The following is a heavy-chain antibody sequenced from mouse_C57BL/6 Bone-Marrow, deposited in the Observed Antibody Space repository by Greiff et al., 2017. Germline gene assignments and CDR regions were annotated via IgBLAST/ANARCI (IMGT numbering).Heavy chain of an antibody. Sequence: EVQLQQSGAELVRPGASVKLSCTASGFNIKDDYMHWVKQRPEQGLEWIGWIDPENGDTEYASKFQGEATITADTSSITSSLQLISLTSEDTAVYYCTMVPFDYWGQGTTLTVSS. J-gene: IGHJ2*01. CDR2: IDPENGDT. CDR1: GFNIKDDY. D-gene: IGHD2-2*01. CDR3: TMVPFDY. V-gene: IGHV14-4*01.